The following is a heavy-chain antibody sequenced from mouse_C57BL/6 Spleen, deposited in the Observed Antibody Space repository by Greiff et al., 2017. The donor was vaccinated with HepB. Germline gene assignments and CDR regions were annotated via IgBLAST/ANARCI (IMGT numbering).Heavy chain of an antibody. J-gene: IGHJ4*01. Sequence: VQLKESEGGLVQPGSSMKLSCTASGFTFSDYYMAWVRQVPEKGLEWVANINYDGSSTYYLDSLKSRFIISRDNAKNILYLQMSSLKSEDTATYYCARVAPRAMDYWGQGTSVTVSS. CDR3: ARVAPRAMDY. V-gene: IGHV5-16*01. CDR2: INYDGSST. CDR1: GFTFSDYY.